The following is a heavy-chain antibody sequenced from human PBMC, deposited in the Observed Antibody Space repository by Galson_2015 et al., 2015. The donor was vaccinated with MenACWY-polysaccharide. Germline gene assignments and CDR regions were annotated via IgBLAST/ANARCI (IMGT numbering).Heavy chain of an antibody. CDR2: ISSSSTI. V-gene: IGHV3-48*01. Sequence: SLRLSCAASGFTFSSYSMNWVRQAPGKGLEWVSYISSSSTIYYADSMKGRFTISRDNAKNSLYLQMNSLRAEDTAVYYCAVSGTEWGQGTLVTVSS. CDR3: AVSGTE. CDR1: GFTFSSYS. D-gene: IGHD1-7*01. J-gene: IGHJ4*02.